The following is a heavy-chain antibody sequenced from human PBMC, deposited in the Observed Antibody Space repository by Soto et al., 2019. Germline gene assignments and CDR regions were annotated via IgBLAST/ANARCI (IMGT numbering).Heavy chain of an antibody. CDR1: GGSISSYY. CDR3: ARHDATTDAFDI. D-gene: IGHD4-17*01. V-gene: IGHV4-59*08. Sequence: QVQLQESGPGLVKPSETLSLTCTVSGGSISSYYWSWIRQPPGKGLEWIGYIYYSGSTNYNPSLKSRVTISVDTSKNQCSLKLSSVTAADTAVYYCARHDATTDAFDIWGQGTMVTVSS. CDR2: IYYSGST. J-gene: IGHJ3*02.